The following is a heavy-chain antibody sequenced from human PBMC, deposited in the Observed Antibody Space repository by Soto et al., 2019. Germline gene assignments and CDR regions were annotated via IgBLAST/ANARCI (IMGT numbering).Heavy chain of an antibody. J-gene: IGHJ4*01. CDR1: GYTFTYYS. V-gene: IGHV1-3*01. D-gene: IGHD3-10*01. CDR2: INPASGKT. Sequence: AASVKVSCKASGYTFTYYSLQWVRQAPGQRLEWMGWINPASGKTKYSQKFQGRVTITRDTSASTAYMELSSLTSEDTALYYCARDLWLGESFRYYFDYWAQGTLVT. CDR3: ARDLWLGESFRYYFDY.